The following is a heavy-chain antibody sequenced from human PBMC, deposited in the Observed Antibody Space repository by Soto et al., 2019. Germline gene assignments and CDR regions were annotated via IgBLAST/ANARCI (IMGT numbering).Heavy chain of an antibody. D-gene: IGHD3-10*01. CDR2: ISAYNGNT. V-gene: IGHV1-18*01. Sequence: QVQLVQSGAEVKKPGASVKVSCKASGYTFTSYGINWVRQAPGQGLEWMGWISAYNGNTNYAQKLQGRITMTTDTSSSTADMEMRSLRSDDTAVYYCAPGWFGEFVYYFDYWGQGTLVTVSS. CDR3: APGWFGEFVYYFDY. J-gene: IGHJ4*02. CDR1: GYTFTSYG.